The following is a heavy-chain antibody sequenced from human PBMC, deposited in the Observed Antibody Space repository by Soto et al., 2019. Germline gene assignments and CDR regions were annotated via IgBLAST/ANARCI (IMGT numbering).Heavy chain of an antibody. CDR3: ARISTSLMDV. V-gene: IGHV4-59*01. CDR1: GGSISSYY. D-gene: IGHD2-2*01. CDR2: IYYSGST. Sequence: ASETLSLTCTGSGGSISSYYWSWIRQPPGKGLEWIGYIYYSGSTNYNPSLKSRVTISVDTSKNQFSLKLSSVTAADTAVYYCARISTSLMDVWGQGTTVTVSS. J-gene: IGHJ6*02.